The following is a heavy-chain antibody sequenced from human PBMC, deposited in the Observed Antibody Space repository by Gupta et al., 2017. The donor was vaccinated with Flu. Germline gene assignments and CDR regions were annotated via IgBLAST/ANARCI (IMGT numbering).Heavy chain of an antibody. D-gene: IGHD4-11*01. CDR3: ASGIKGTTVTDTFYF. Sequence: QPQLQESGPGLLKPLETLSLTCVVSDGSITSGSHYWGWVRQSPGKGLEAIGTIDYSGVENYHPSLRGRAAISLDASRNKFYLRLTSVTAADTATYYCASGIKGTTVTDTFYFWGQGTLVTVSS. V-gene: IGHV4-39*01. CDR1: DGSITSGSHY. CDR2: IDYSGVE. J-gene: IGHJ4*02.